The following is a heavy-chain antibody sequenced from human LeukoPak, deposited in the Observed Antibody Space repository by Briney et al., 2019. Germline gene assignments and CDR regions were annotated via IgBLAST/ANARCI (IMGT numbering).Heavy chain of an antibody. V-gene: IGHV1-18*01. D-gene: IGHD3-16*01. CDR3: ARDGGAVNYYYYGMDV. CDR2: ISAYNGNT. Sequence: ASVKVSCKASGYTFTSYGISWVRQAPGQGLEWMGWISAYNGNTNYAQKLQGRVTMTTDTSTSTAYVELRSLRSDDTAVYYCARDGGAVNYYYYGMDVWGQGTTVTVSS. CDR1: GYTFTSYG. J-gene: IGHJ6*02.